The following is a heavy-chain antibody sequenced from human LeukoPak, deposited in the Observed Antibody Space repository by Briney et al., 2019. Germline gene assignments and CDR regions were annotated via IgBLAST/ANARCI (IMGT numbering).Heavy chain of an antibody. CDR1: GGSISSYY. V-gene: IGHV4-59*01. Sequence: SSETLSLTCTVSGGSISSYYWSWIRQPAGKGLEWIGYIYYSGSTNYNPSLKSRVTISVDTSNNQFSLKLRSVTAADTAVYYCARGWGNYGEFPFDYWGQRTLVTVSS. CDR3: ARGWGNYGEFPFDY. CDR2: IYYSGST. D-gene: IGHD4-17*01. J-gene: IGHJ4*02.